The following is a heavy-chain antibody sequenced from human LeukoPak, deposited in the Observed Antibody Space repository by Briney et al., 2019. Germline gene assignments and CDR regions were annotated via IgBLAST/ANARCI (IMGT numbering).Heavy chain of an antibody. V-gene: IGHV4-38-2*02. D-gene: IGHD3-3*01. CDR2: IYHSGST. CDR3: AREGSIFGVVILDY. J-gene: IGHJ4*02. Sequence: SETLSLTCTVSGYSISSGYYWGWIRQPPGKGLEWIGSIYHSGSTYYNPSLKSRVTISEDTSKNQFSLKLSSVTAADTAVYYCAREGSIFGVVILDYWGQGTLVTVSS. CDR1: GYSISSGYY.